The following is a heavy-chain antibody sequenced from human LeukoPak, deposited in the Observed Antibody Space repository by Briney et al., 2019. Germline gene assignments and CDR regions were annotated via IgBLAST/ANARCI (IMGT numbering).Heavy chain of an antibody. CDR3: AKDQGYYYDSSGYYDY. J-gene: IGHJ4*02. Sequence: PGGSLRLSCAASGFTFSSYGMSWVRQAPGKGPEWVSAISGSGGSTYYADSVKGRFTISRDNSKNTLYLQMNSLRAQDTAVYYCAKDQGYYYDSSGYYDYWGQGTLVTVSS. CDR1: GFTFSSYG. D-gene: IGHD3-22*01. V-gene: IGHV3-23*01. CDR2: ISGSGGST.